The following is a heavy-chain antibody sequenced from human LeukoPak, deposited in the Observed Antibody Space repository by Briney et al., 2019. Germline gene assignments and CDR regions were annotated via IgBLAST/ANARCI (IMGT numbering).Heavy chain of an antibody. CDR1: GGSISSYY. CDR3: ARAENIVVVPAAWGFLFDP. V-gene: IGHV4-59*01. Sequence: SETLSLTCTVSGGSISSYYWSWIRQPPGKGLEWIGYIYYSGSTNDNTSLKSRVTISVDTSKNQFSLKLSSVTAADTAVYYCARAENIVVVPAAWGFLFDPWGQGTLVTVSS. CDR2: IYYSGST. J-gene: IGHJ5*02. D-gene: IGHD2-2*01.